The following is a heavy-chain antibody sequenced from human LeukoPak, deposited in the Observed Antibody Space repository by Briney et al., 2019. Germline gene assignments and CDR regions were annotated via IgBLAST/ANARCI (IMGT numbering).Heavy chain of an antibody. J-gene: IGHJ6*02. Sequence: PGGSLRLSCAASGFTFSSYSMNWVRQAPGKGLEWVSYISSSSSTIYYADSVKGRFTLSRDNAKNSLYLQMNSLRAEDTAVYYCAKLASGGYCSGGSCYRFYYYGMDVWGQGTTVTVSS. D-gene: IGHD2-15*01. CDR1: GFTFSSYS. V-gene: IGHV3-48*01. CDR2: ISSSSSTI. CDR3: AKLASGGYCSGGSCYRFYYYGMDV.